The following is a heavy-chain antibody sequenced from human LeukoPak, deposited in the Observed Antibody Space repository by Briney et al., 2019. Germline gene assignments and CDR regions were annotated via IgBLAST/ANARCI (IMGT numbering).Heavy chain of an antibody. CDR2: ISAYNGNT. CDR3: ARDYIVVVPAAIPFDY. D-gene: IGHD2-2*02. V-gene: IGHV1-18*01. CDR1: GYTFTSYG. Sequence: GASVTVSCKASGYTFTSYGISWVRQAPGQGLEWMGWISAYNGNTNYAQKLQVRVTMTTDTSTSTAYMELRSLRSDDTAVYYCARDYIVVVPAAIPFDYWGQGTLVTVSS. J-gene: IGHJ4*02.